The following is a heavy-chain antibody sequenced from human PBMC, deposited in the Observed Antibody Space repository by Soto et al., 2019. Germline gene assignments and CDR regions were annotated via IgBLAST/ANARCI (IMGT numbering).Heavy chain of an antibody. CDR2: ISGSGGST. CDR3: AKDASYYDILTGYYNY. V-gene: IGHV3-23*01. D-gene: IGHD3-9*01. J-gene: IGHJ4*02. CDR1: GFPFSSYA. Sequence: GGSLRLSCAASGFPFSSYAMSWVRQAPGKGLEWVSAISGSGGSTYYADSVKGRFTISRDNSKNTLYLQMNSLRAEDTAVYYCAKDASYYDILTGYYNYWGQGTLVTVSS.